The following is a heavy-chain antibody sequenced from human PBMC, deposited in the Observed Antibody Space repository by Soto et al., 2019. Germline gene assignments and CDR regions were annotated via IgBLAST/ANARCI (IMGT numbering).Heavy chain of an antibody. CDR2: IYYSGST. D-gene: IGHD3-10*01. Sequence: SETLSLTCTVSGGSISSYYWSWIRQPPGKGLEWIGYIYYSGSTNYNPSLKSRVTISVDTSKNQFSLKPSSVTAADTAVYYCARVMVRGVFDYWGQGTLVTVSS. CDR3: ARVMVRGVFDY. CDR1: GGSISSYY. V-gene: IGHV4-59*08. J-gene: IGHJ4*02.